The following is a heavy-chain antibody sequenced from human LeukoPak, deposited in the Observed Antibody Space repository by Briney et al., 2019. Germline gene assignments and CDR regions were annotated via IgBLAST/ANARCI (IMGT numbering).Heavy chain of an antibody. V-gene: IGHV1-18*01. CDR3: ARDRVVGSYYDVLTGYPFDY. D-gene: IGHD3-9*01. Sequence: GATVKVSCKASGYDFTSAGITWVRRAPGQGLEWMGWISSYNGNTRYAQKFQGRVAMTTDTSTTTAYMELRGLRFNDTAMYYCARDRVVGSYYDVLTGYPFDYWGQGFLVTVSS. CDR2: ISSYNGNT. J-gene: IGHJ4*02. CDR1: GYDFTSAG.